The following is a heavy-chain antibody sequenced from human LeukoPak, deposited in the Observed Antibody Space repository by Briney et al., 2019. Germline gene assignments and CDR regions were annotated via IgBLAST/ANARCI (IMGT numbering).Heavy chain of an antibody. V-gene: IGHV3-23*01. Sequence: GGSLRLSCAASGFTLSDYAMNWVRQAPGKGLEWVSTIRCSGGGANYADSVKGRFTISRGNSKNTVYLQMNSLRAEDTAVYYCANSQLMNAFDYWGQGTLVTVPS. J-gene: IGHJ4*02. CDR1: GFTLSDYA. CDR3: ANSQLMNAFDY. D-gene: IGHD5-24*01. CDR2: IRCSGGGA.